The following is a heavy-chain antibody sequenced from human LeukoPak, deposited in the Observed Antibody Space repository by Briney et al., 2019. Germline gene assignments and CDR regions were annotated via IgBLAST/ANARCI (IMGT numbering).Heavy chain of an antibody. D-gene: IGHD4-17*01. CDR2: IIPIFGTS. CDR3: ARVLDYGDYD. J-gene: IGHJ4*02. V-gene: IGHV1-69*05. CDR1: GGTFSSYA. Sequence: GASVKVSCKASGGTFSSYAISWVRQAPGQGLEWMGRIIPIFGTSNYAHKFQGRVTITTDESTSTAYMELSSLRSEDTAVYYCARVLDYGDYDWGQGTLVTVSS.